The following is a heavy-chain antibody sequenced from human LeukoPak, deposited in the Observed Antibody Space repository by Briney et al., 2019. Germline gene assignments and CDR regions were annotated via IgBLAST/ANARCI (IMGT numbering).Heavy chain of an antibody. CDR2: ISSSGSTI. CDR1: GFTFSDYY. D-gene: IGHD6-13*01. Sequence: GGSLRLSCAASGFTFSDYYMSWIRQAPGKGLEWVSYISSSGSTIYYADSVKGRFTISRDNAKNSLYLQMNSLRAEDTAVYYCAYKSGSRYYYYYMDVWGKGTTVTVSS. J-gene: IGHJ6*03. V-gene: IGHV3-11*04. CDR3: AYKSGSRYYYYYMDV.